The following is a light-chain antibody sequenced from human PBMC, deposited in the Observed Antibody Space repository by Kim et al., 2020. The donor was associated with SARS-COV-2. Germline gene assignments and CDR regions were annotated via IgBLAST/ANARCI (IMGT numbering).Light chain of an antibody. J-gene: IGKJ2*01. CDR1: QSISNY. CDR3: QQSYSTPPELT. CDR2: AAS. V-gene: IGKV1-39*01. Sequence: SVGDRVSITCRASQSISNYLNWYQQKPGKAPKLLIYAASSLHSGVPSRFSGSGSGTDFTLTISSLQPEDFATYYCQQSYSTPPELTFGQGTKLEI.